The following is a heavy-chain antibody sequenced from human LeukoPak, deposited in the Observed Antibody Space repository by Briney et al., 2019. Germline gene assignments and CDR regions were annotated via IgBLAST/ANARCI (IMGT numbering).Heavy chain of an antibody. D-gene: IGHD3-22*01. CDR3: VRGSPYDPYYYDSSGSETPGGFDY. V-gene: IGHV4-31*03. CDR2: IYYSGST. J-gene: IGHJ4*02. CDR1: GGSISSGGYY. Sequence: PSETLSLTCTVSGGSISSGGYYWSWIRQHPGKGLEWIGYIYYSGSTYYNPSLKSRVTISVDTSKNQFSLKLSSVTAADTAVYYCVRGSPYDPYYYDSSGSETPGGFDYWGQGTLVTVSS.